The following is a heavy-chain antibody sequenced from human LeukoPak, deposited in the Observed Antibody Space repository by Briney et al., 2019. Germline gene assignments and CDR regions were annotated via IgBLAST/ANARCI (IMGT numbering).Heavy chain of an antibody. D-gene: IGHD5-18*01. J-gene: IGHJ4*02. CDR3: ARALALVPDY. Sequence: PGGSLRLSCAASGFTFSDYAMTWVRQAPGKGLEWVSIITSSGASTYIADSVKGRFTISRDNSKNTLDLQMNSLRADETAVYYCARALALVPDYWGQGTLVTVSS. CDR2: ITSSGAST. V-gene: IGHV3-23*01. CDR1: GFTFSDYA.